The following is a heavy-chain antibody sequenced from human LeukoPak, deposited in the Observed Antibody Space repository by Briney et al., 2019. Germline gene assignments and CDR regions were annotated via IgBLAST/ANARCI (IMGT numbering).Heavy chain of an antibody. CDR3: ARDRGSGSSGYYYYWYFDP. CDR2: IIPIFGTA. Sequence: SVKVSCKASGGTFSSYAISWVRQAPGQGLEWMGGIIPIFGTANYAQKFQGRVTITADESTSTAYMELSSLRSEDTAVYYCARDRGSGSSGYYYYWYFDPWGRGTLVTVSS. D-gene: IGHD3-22*01. CDR1: GGTFSSYA. V-gene: IGHV1-69*13. J-gene: IGHJ2*01.